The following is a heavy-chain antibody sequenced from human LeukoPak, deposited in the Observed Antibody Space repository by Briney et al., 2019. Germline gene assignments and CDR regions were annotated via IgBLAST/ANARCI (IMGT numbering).Heavy chain of an antibody. J-gene: IGHJ4*02. D-gene: IGHD3-22*01. CDR3: ARDSFAGNDSSGYSSYDY. CDR1: GFSFSDYS. V-gene: IGHV3-21*04. Sequence: GGSLRLSCAASGFSFSDYSMNWVRQAPGKGLEWVSFISSYSTYIYYADSLKGRFTISRDNAKNSLYLQMNSLRAEDTAVYYCARDSFAGNDSSGYSSYDYWGQGTLVTVSS. CDR2: ISSYSTYI.